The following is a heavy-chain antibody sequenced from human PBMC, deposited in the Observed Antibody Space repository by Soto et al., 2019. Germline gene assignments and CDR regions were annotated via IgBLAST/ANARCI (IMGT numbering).Heavy chain of an antibody. CDR2: INIYSGDA. D-gene: IGHD3-22*01. CDR3: ARALYYYDHSGLAY. V-gene: IGHV1-18*01. Sequence: QVRLEQSGPEVKKTGASVKVSCKASGYTFTSYGISWVRQAPRQGLEWMGWINIYSGDANYAQSFQDRVTMTRDTSTNTVYMELRTLRSDATAVYYCARALYYYDHSGLAYWRQGTLVTVSS. CDR1: GYTFTSYG. J-gene: IGHJ4*02.